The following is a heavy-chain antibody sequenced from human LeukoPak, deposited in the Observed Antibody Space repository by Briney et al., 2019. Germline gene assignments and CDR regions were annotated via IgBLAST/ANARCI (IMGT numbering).Heavy chain of an antibody. Sequence: SETLSLTCTVSGGSISSYYWSWIRQPPGKGLECIGYIYYSGSTKYNPSLKSRVTISVDTSKNQFSLRLSSVTAADTAVYYCARVMGSSPLLNFDYWGQGTLVPVSS. CDR1: GGSISSYY. CDR2: IYYSGST. V-gene: IGHV4-59*01. CDR3: ARVMGSSPLLNFDY. J-gene: IGHJ4*02. D-gene: IGHD6-6*01.